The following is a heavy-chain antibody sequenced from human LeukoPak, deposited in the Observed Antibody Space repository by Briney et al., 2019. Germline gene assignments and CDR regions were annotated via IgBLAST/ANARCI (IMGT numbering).Heavy chain of an antibody. V-gene: IGHV4-34*01. Sequence: SETLSLTCAVYGGSFSGYYWSWIRQPPGKGLEWIGEINHSGSTNYNPSLKSRVTISVDTSKNQFSLKLSSVTAADTAVYYCARVKDFWSGYYRYYFDYWDQGTLVTVSS. D-gene: IGHD3-3*01. CDR2: INHSGST. CDR3: ARVKDFWSGYYRYYFDY. CDR1: GGSFSGYY. J-gene: IGHJ4*02.